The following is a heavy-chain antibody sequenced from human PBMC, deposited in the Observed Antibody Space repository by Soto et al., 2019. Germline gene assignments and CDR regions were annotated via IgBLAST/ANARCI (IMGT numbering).Heavy chain of an antibody. Sequence: PGGSLRLSCAASGFTFSSYAMHWVRQAPGKGLEWVAVISYDGSNKYYADSVKGRFTISRDNSKNTLYLQMNSLRAEDTAVYYCARGSNPSAVAGRDIDYWGQGTLVTVSS. V-gene: IGHV3-30-3*01. D-gene: IGHD6-19*01. CDR2: ISYDGSNK. J-gene: IGHJ4*02. CDR3: ARGSNPSAVAGRDIDY. CDR1: GFTFSSYA.